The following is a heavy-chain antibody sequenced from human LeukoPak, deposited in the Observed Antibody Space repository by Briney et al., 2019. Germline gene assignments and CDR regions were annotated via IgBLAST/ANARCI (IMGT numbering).Heavy chain of an antibody. V-gene: IGHV3-23*01. CDR2: ISGGGDNT. CDR3: AKFEGALLGNYYMDV. J-gene: IGHJ6*03. Sequence: GGALRLSCAVSGFPFSDFAMSWVRQAPGKGLEWVSTISGGGDNTYFADSVKGRFTISRDNSKNTLFLQMVSLRAEDSAVYYCAKFEGALLGNYYMDVWGKGTTVTVSS. CDR1: GFPFSDFA.